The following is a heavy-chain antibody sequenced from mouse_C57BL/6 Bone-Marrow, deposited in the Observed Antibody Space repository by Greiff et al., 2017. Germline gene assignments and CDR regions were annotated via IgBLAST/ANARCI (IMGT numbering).Heavy chain of an antibody. CDR2: IYPGSGST. V-gene: IGHV1-55*01. CDR3: ARERAYYGSSYEY. D-gene: IGHD1-1*01. CDR1: GYTFTSYW. Sequence: QVQLQQSGAELVKPGASVKMSCKASGYTFTSYWITWVKQRPGQGLEWIGDIYPGSGSTNYNEKFKSKATLTVDTSSSTAYMQLSSLTSEDSAVSYCARERAYYGSSYEYWGQGTTLTVSS. J-gene: IGHJ2*01.